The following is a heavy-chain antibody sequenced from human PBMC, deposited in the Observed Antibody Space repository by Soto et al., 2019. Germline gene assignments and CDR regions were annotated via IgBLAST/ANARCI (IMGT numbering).Heavy chain of an antibody. Sequence: QVQLVQSGAEVKKPGASVKVSCKASGYTFTGYYMHWVRQAPGQGLEWMGWINPNRGGTNYAQKFQGWVTMTRDTSISTAYMELSRLRSDDTAVYYCARGGRVAGTHPVGYWGQGTLVTVSS. D-gene: IGHD6-19*01. V-gene: IGHV1-2*04. CDR1: GYTFTGYY. J-gene: IGHJ4*02. CDR3: ARGGRVAGTHPVGY. CDR2: INPNRGGT.